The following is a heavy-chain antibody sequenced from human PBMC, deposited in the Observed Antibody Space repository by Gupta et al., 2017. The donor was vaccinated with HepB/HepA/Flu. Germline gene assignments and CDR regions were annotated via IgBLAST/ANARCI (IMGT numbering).Heavy chain of an antibody. Sequence: QVQLQQWGAGLLKPSETLSLTCAVYGGSFSGYYWSWIRQPPGKGLEWIGEINHSGSTNYNPSLKSRVTISVDTSKNQFSLKLSSVTAADTAVYYCARGLISGGSGSLFYWGQGTLVTVSS. V-gene: IGHV4-34*01. CDR1: GGSFSGYY. J-gene: IGHJ4*02. D-gene: IGHD3-10*01. CDR3: ARGLISGGSGSLFY. CDR2: INHSGST.